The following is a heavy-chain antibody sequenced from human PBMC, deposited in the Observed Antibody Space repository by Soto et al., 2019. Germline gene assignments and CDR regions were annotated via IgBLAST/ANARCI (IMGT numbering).Heavy chain of an antibody. D-gene: IGHD3-16*02. V-gene: IGHV3-74*01. CDR2: INPDGTTT. CDR1: GFTFSSSW. CDR3: ATAGGYRFDY. Sequence: EMQLVESGGALFQPGGSLRLSCAASGFTFSSSWVHWVRQVPGKGLMWVSLINPDGTTTDYADSVKGRFTISRDNARNTLYLQMNSLRDEDTAVYYCATAGGYRFDYWGQGTLVIVSS. J-gene: IGHJ4*02.